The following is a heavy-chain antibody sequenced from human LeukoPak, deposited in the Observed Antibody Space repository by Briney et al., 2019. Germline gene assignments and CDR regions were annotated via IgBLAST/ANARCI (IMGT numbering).Heavy chain of an antibody. CDR2: IYYTGGT. D-gene: IGHD4-17*01. Sequence: PSETLSLTCSVSGGSITSSSYYWAWIRQPPEKGLEWIGSIYYTGGTYYSPSLKSRVTISVDTSKNQFSLKLSSVTAADTAVYYCARDGRTTVNLYYYYGMDVWGQGTTVTVSS. CDR1: GGSITSSSYY. J-gene: IGHJ6*02. CDR3: ARDGRTTVNLYYYYGMDV. V-gene: IGHV4-39*02.